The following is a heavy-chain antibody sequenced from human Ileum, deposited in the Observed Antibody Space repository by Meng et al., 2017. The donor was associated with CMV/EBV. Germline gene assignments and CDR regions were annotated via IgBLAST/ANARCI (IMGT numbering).Heavy chain of an antibody. Sequence: SGGSISSSSYYWGWVRQPPGQGFDWIGSLYYTGSTYYNTSLGSRVTMSVDTSRNQFSLKLSSVTVADTAVYYCARQGGASPTTGVFWGPGILVTVSS. CDR2: LYYTGST. V-gene: IGHV4-39*01. J-gene: IGHJ4*02. CDR1: GGSISSSSYY. CDR3: ARQGGASPTTGVF. D-gene: IGHD1-26*01.